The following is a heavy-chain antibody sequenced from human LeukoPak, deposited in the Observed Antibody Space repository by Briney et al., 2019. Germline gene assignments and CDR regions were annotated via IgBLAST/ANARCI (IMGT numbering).Heavy chain of an antibody. CDR2: IIPIFGTA. CDR3: ARDMSTAVTPISYAFDV. V-gene: IGHV1-69*13. Sequence: SVKVSCKASGGTFSSYAISWVRQAPGQGLEWMGGIIPIFGTANYAQKFQGRVTITADESTSTAYMELSSLRSEDTAVYYCARDMSTAVTPISYAFDVWGQGTMVTVSS. D-gene: IGHD4-23*01. CDR1: GGTFSSYA. J-gene: IGHJ3*01.